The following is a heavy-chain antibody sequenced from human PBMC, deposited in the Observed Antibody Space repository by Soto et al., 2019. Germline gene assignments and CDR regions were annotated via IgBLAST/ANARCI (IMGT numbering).Heavy chain of an antibody. D-gene: IGHD5-12*01. J-gene: IGHJ4*02. CDR3: ARQIYDSNTGPNFQYYFDS. CDR1: GYSFAGYW. CDR2: IDPSDSQT. Sequence: GESLKISCKGSGYSFAGYWITWVRQKPGKGLEWMGRIDPSDSQTYYSPSFRGHVTISATKSITTVFLQWSSLRASDTAMYYCARQIYDSNTGPNFQYYFDSWGQGTPVTVSS. V-gene: IGHV5-10-1*01.